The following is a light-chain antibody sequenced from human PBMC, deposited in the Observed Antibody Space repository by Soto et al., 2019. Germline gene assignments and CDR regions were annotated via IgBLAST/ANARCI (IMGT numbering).Light chain of an antibody. CDR2: GAS. CDR3: QHYNNWPT. CDR1: QSVSSN. V-gene: IGKV3-15*01. Sequence: EIVMTQSPATLSVSPGERATLSCRASQSVSSNLAWYQQKPGQAPRLLIYGASTRATGIPARFSGSGSGTEFTLTISNLQSEDFAVYYCQHYNNWPTFGQGTKVEIK. J-gene: IGKJ1*01.